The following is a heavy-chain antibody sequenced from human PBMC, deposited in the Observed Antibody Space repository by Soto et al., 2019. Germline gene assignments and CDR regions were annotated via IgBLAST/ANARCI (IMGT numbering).Heavy chain of an antibody. CDR1: GDSVSSDGAA. Sequence: SQTLARKSAISGDSVSSDGAALNWNRQSPSRGLEWLGRTYYRSKWYYDYAVSVKSRITINPDTSKNQFSLQLNSVTPEDTAVYYCARGAGGSWSNWFNPWGRETLVTVSS. J-gene: IGHJ5*02. D-gene: IGHD6-13*01. V-gene: IGHV6-1*01. CDR2: TYYRSKWYY. CDR3: ARGAGGSWSNWFNP.